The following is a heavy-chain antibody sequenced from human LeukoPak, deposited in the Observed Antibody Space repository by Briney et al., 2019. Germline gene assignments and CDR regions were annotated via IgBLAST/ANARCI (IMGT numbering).Heavy chain of an antibody. CDR1: VGSLSGHY. CDR2: IDHTGRS. CDR3: ARGENSGSYFSYFDS. V-gene: IGHV4-34*01. Sequence: SESLSLTCAVYVGSLSGHYWTCIRQPPRKRLEWSGEIDHTGRSTYNPSLTSRVTKSKDSSKNQFSLSLGSVIAADTAVYFCARGENSGSYFSYFDSWAQGTPVTVSS. J-gene: IGHJ5*01. D-gene: IGHD3-10*01.